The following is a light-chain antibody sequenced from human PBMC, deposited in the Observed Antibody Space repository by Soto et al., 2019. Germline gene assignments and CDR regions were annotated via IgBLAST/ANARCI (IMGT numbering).Light chain of an antibody. CDR3: YSFAGSTTFSYV. Sequence: QSALTQPASVSGSPGQSINISCTGTSSDVVTYNLVSWYQQHPGKAPTVLIYEGTKRPSGVSNRLSGSKSGNTASLTISGLQTEDEADYYCYSFAGSTTFSYVFGPGTKLTVL. CDR1: SSDVVTYNL. V-gene: IGLV2-23*03. J-gene: IGLJ1*01. CDR2: EGT.